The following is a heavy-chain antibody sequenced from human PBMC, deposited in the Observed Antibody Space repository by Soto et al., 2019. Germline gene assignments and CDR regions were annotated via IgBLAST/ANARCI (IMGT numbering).Heavy chain of an antibody. CDR1: GGSISSSSYY. CDR2: IYYSGST. J-gene: IGHJ4*02. Sequence: QLQLQESGPGLVKPSETLSLTCTVSGGSISSSSYYWGWIRQPPGKGLEWLGSIYYSGSTYYNPSLKSRVTLSVDTAKHQFSLKLSSVTAADTAVYYCERRGYDLVDYWGQGTLVTVSS. D-gene: IGHD5-12*01. CDR3: ERRGYDLVDY. V-gene: IGHV4-39*01.